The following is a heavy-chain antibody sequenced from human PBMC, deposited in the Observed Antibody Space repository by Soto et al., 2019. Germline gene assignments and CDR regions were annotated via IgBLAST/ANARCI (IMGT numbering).Heavy chain of an antibody. Sequence: GGSLRLSCAASGFTVSSNYMSWVRQAPGKGLEWVSVIYSGGSTYYADSVKGRFTISRDNSKNTLYLQMNSLRAEDTAVYYCARWAICSGGSCYSDQAAFDIWGQGTMVTVSS. CDR1: GFTVSSNY. D-gene: IGHD2-15*01. CDR2: IYSGGST. V-gene: IGHV3-66*01. J-gene: IGHJ3*02. CDR3: ARWAICSGGSCYSDQAAFDI.